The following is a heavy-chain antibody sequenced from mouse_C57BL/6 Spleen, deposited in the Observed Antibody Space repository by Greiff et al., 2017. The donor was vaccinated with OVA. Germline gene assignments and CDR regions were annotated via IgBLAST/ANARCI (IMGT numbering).Heavy chain of an antibody. V-gene: IGHV1-80*01. D-gene: IGHD2-5*01. Sequence: VKLMESGAELVKPGASVKISCKASGYAFSSYWMNWVKQRPGKGLEWIGQIYPGDGDTNYNGKFKGKATLTADKSSSTAYMQLSSLTSEDSAVYFCARRGSSNHYFDYWGQGTTLTVSS. CDR1: GYAFSSYW. J-gene: IGHJ2*01. CDR2: IYPGDGDT. CDR3: ARRGSSNHYFDY.